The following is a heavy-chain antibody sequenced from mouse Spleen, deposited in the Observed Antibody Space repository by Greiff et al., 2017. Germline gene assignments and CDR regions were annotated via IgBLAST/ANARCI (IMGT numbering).Heavy chain of an antibody. CDR3: ATSPYCSSFSYAMDY. V-gene: IGHV14-3*02. CDR1: GFNIKDNY. CDR2: IDPANGKT. D-gene: IGHD1-1*01. Sequence: VQLQQPGAELVKPGASVKLSCTASGFNIKDNYMHWVKQRPEQGLEWIGRIDPANGKTKYDPKFQGKATITADTSSNTAYLQLSSLTSEDTAVYYCATSPYCSSFSYAMDYWGQGTSVTVSS. J-gene: IGHJ4*01.